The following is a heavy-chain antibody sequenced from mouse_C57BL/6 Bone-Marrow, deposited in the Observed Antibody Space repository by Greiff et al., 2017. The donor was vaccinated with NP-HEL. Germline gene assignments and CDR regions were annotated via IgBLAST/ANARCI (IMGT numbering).Heavy chain of an antibody. J-gene: IGHJ2*01. CDR1: GFTFSDYG. Sequence: EVKVVESGGGLVKPGGSLKLSCAASGFTFSDYGMHWVRQAPEKGLEWVAYISSGSSTIYYADTVKGRFTISRDNAKNTLFLQMTSLRSEDTAMYYCARGLGYWGQGTTLTVSS. CDR3: ARGLGY. CDR2: ISSGSSTI. V-gene: IGHV5-17*01. D-gene: IGHD2-4*01.